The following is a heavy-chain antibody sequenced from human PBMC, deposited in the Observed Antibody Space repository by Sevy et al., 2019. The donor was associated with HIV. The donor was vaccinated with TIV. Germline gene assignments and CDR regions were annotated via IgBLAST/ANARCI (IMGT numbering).Heavy chain of an antibody. CDR2: ISSSSSTI. Sequence: GGSLRLSCAASGFTFSSYSMNWVRQAPGKGLEWVSCISSSSSTIYYADPVKGRFTISRDKAKDSLYLQMNSLRAEDTAVYYCSRLSPGSSRYFDYWGQGTLVTVSS. CDR3: SRLSPGSSRYFDY. V-gene: IGHV3-48*01. CDR1: GFTFSSYS. J-gene: IGHJ4*02. D-gene: IGHD6-6*01.